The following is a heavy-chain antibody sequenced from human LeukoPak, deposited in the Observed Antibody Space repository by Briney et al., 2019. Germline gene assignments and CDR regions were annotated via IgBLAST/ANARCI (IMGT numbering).Heavy chain of an antibody. J-gene: IGHJ3*02. CDR1: GYTFTSYG. CDR3: ARDWDAFDI. CDR2: IIPIFGTA. Sequence: GASVKVSCKASGYTFTSYGISWVRQAPGQGLEWMGGIIPIFGTANYAQKFQGRVTITADESTSTAYMELSSLRSEDTAVYYCARDWDAFDIWGQGTMVTVSS. V-gene: IGHV1-69*13.